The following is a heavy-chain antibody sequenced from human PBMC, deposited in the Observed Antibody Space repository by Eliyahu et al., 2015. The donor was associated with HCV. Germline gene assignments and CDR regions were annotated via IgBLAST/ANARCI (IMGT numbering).Heavy chain of an antibody. Sequence: QLVESGGGFVQPGGSLTLSCAASGFSFSDAWMSWVRQIPGKGXEWVGRIKSNSEGGTTAYAAHAASRFTISXDDSKKTVNLHMNTLRTEDTAVYFCTTDGRGLSLTLVRGVFNFWGQGAQVTVSS. CDR1: GFSFSDAW. CDR2: IKSNSEGGTT. CDR3: TTDGRGLSLTLVRGVFNF. J-gene: IGHJ4*02. D-gene: IGHD3-10*01. V-gene: IGHV3-15*05.